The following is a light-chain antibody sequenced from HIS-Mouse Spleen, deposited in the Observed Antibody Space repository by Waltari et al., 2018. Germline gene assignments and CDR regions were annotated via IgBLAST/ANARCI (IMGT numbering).Light chain of an antibody. J-gene: IGLJ3*02. CDR2: EGS. CDR3: CSYAGSSTWV. Sequence: QSALTQPASVSGSPGQSITISCTGTRRALGSYNLVSRYQHHPGKAPKLMIYEGSKRPSGVSNRFSGSKSGNTASLTISGLQAEDEADYYCCSYAGSSTWVFGGGTKLTVL. CDR1: RRALGSYNL. V-gene: IGLV2-23*01.